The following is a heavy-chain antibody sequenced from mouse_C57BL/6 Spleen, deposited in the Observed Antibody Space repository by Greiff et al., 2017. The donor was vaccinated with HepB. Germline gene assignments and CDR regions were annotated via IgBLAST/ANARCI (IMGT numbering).Heavy chain of an antibody. CDR3: VRNDYDEEGYAMDY. D-gene: IGHD2-4*01. V-gene: IGHV10-1*01. CDR1: GFSFNTYA. Sequence: EVQLVESGGGLVQPKGSLKLSCAASGFSFNTYAMNWVRQAPGKGLEWVARIRSKSNNYATYYADSVKDRFTISRDDSESMLYLQMNNLKTEDTAMYYCVRNDYDEEGYAMDYWGQGTSVTVSS. J-gene: IGHJ4*01. CDR2: IRSKSNNYAT.